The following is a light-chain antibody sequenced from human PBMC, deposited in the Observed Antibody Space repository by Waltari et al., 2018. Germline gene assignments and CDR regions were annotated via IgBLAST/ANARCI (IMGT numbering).Light chain of an antibody. J-gene: IGKJ2*01. CDR1: QNIDIY. CDR2: VAS. Sequence: IQLTQSPSSLSASLGDRVTITCRASQNIDIYLNWYQQRPGKAPNVLISVASNLRSGVPSRFSGSGSGTVFTLTINNLQPEDFATYYCQQSYSIATFGKGTKLEMK. V-gene: IGKV1-39*01. CDR3: QQSYSIAT.